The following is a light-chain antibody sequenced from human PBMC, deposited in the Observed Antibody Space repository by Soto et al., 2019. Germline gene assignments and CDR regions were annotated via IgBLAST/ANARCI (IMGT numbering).Light chain of an antibody. CDR1: QSVRNNY. CDR2: EAA. J-gene: IGKJ4*01. V-gene: IGKV3-20*01. CDR3: QQYATSPVT. Sequence: EILLTQSPGTLSLSPGETATLSCRASQSVRNNYLAWYQQRPAQPPRLLMYEAATRASGIPDRFSGSVSGTDFPLTIRRLEPEDFALYFRQQYATSPVTFGGGTKVEI.